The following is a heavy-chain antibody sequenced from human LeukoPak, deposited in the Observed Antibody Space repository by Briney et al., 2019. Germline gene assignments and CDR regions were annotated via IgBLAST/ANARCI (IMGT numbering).Heavy chain of an antibody. J-gene: IGHJ4*02. V-gene: IGHV4-39*07. Sequence: SETLSLTCSVSGDSISLSFYYWGWIRQPPGKALEWIGSVYYSGTTSYNPSLKSRVTISVDKSKNQFSLKLSSVTAADTAVYYCARHPRVGLWFGEVYWGQGTLVTVSS. D-gene: IGHD3-10*01. CDR2: VYYSGTT. CDR1: GDSISLSFYY. CDR3: ARHPRVGLWFGEVY.